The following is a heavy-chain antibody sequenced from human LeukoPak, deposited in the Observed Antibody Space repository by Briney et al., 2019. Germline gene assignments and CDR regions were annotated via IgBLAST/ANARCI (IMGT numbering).Heavy chain of an antibody. Sequence: GESLRLSCAASGFTVSTNYMSWVRQAPGKGLEWVSIIYSGDRTDYADSLKGRFTISRDTSKNTLYLQMSSLRAEDTAVYYCARDVRKQGLWSWGQGTLATVSS. D-gene: IGHD3-10*01. CDR2: IYSGDRT. V-gene: IGHV3-66*01. CDR1: GFTVSTNY. CDR3: ARDVRKQGLWS. J-gene: IGHJ4*02.